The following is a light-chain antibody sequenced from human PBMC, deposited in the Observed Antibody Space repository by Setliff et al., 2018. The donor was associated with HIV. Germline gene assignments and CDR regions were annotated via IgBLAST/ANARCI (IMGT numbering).Light chain of an antibody. CDR2: EVH. CDR3: CSYAGTNTFMV. V-gene: IGLV2-11*01. Sequence: QSALTQPRSVSGSPGQSVTISCTGTSYDYVSWYQQYPGKAPKLMIFEVHERPSGVPDRFSGSKFGNTASLTISGLQAEDEAEYYCCSYAGTNTFMVFGIGTKVTVL. J-gene: IGLJ1*01. CDR1: SYDY.